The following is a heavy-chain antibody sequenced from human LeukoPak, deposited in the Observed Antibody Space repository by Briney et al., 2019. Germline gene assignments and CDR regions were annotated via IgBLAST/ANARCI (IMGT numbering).Heavy chain of an antibody. CDR1: GGSISSYY. Sequence: AETLCLTCTVSGGSISSYYWSWIRQPPGKGLEWIGYIYYSESTNYNPSLKSRVTISVDTSKNQFSLKLSSVTAADTAVYYCARLSDSSSWYKPSPRANWFDPWGQGTLVTVSS. D-gene: IGHD6-13*01. CDR2: IYYSEST. CDR3: ARLSDSSSWYKPSPRANWFDP. J-gene: IGHJ5*02. V-gene: IGHV4-59*01.